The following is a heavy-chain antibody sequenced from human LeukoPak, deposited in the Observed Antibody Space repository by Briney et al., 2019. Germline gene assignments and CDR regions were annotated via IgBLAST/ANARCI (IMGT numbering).Heavy chain of an antibody. CDR2: IYPGDSDT. Sequence: GESLKISFMGSGYSFTSYWIGWVRPMPGKGLEWMGIIYPGDSDTRYSPSFQGQVTISADKPITTAYLQWSSLKASDTAMYYCARGSEYCTNGVCYTGNYFDYWGQGTLVTVSS. V-gene: IGHV5-51*04. D-gene: IGHD2-8*01. J-gene: IGHJ4*02. CDR1: GYSFTSYW. CDR3: ARGSEYCTNGVCYTGNYFDY.